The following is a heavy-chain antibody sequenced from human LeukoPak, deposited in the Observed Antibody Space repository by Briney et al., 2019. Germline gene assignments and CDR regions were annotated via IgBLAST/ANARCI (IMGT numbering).Heavy chain of an antibody. D-gene: IGHD3-10*01. CDR1: GGTFSSYA. J-gene: IGHJ6*04. Sequence: SVKVSCKASGGTFSSYAISWVRQAPGQGLEWMGGIIPIFGTANCAQKFQGRVTITADESTSTAYMELSSLRSEDTAVYYCAREITMVRGKSDYYYYYGMDVWGKGTTVTVSS. V-gene: IGHV1-69*13. CDR3: AREITMVRGKSDYYYYYGMDV. CDR2: IIPIFGTA.